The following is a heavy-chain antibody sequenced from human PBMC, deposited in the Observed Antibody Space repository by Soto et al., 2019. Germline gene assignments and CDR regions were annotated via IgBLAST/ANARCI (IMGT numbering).Heavy chain of an antibody. CDR3: ASTGGDYGDFDY. V-gene: IGHV1-24*01. Sequence: QVQLVQSAAEVKKPGASVKVSCKVSGYTLTELSMHWVRQAPGKGLEWMGGFDPEDGETIYAQKFQGRVTMTEDTSTDTADRELSSLRSEDTAVYYCASTGGDYGDFDYWGQGTLVTVSS. CDR1: GYTLTELS. D-gene: IGHD4-17*01. J-gene: IGHJ4*02. CDR2: FDPEDGET.